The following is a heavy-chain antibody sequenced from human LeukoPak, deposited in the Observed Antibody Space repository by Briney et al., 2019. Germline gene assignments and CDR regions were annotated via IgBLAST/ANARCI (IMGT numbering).Heavy chain of an antibody. D-gene: IGHD3-3*01. Sequence: GGSLRLSCAASGFTFSSYSMSRVRQAPGKGLEWVSSISSSSSYIYYADSVKGRFTISRDNAKNSLYLQMNSLRAEDTAVYYCARDIRHLLDPIQHWGQGTLVTVSS. CDR2: ISSSSSYI. CDR1: GFTFSSYS. J-gene: IGHJ1*01. V-gene: IGHV3-21*01. CDR3: ARDIRHLLDPIQH.